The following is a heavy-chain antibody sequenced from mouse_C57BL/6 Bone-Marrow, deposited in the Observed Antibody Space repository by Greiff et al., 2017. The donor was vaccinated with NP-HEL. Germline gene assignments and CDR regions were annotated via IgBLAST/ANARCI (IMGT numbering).Heavy chain of an antibody. J-gene: IGHJ3*02. V-gene: IGHV1-69*01. CDR1: GYTFTSYW. CDR3: ARSNGY. Sequence: QVQLKQPGAELVMPGASVKLSCKASGYTFTSYWMHWVKQRPGQGLEWIGEIDPSDSYTNYNQKFKGKSTLTVDKSSSTAYMQLSSLTSEDSAVYYCARSNGYWGQGTLVTVSA. CDR2: IDPSDSYT.